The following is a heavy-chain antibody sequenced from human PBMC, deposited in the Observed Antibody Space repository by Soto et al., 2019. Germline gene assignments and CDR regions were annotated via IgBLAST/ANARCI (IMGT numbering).Heavy chain of an antibody. V-gene: IGHV4-34*01. CDR1: GGSFSGYY. D-gene: IGHD6-13*01. Sequence: LSLTCAVYGGSFSGYYWSWIRQPPGKGLEWIGEINHSGSTNYNPSLKSRVTISVDTSKNQFSLKLSSVTAVDTAVYYCARGRYSSSWYTGYGMDVWGQGTTVTVSS. J-gene: IGHJ6*02. CDR3: ARGRYSSSWYTGYGMDV. CDR2: INHSGST.